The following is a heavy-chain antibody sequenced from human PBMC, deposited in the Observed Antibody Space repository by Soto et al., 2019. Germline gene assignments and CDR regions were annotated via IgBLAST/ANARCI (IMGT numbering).Heavy chain of an antibody. CDR2: IYHSGCA. D-gene: IGHD4-4*01. V-gene: IGHV4-4*02. CDR3: ARAYDYSPNRFDP. J-gene: IGHJ5*02. CDR1: GGSISNSNW. Sequence: QVQLQESGPGLVKPSGTLSLTCAVSGGSISNSNWWSWVRQPPGKGLEWIGEIYHSGCANYNPSLKSRVTVSVHKSKNQVSRKLSSLTAADTAVYYWARAYDYSPNRFDPWGQGSLVTVSS.